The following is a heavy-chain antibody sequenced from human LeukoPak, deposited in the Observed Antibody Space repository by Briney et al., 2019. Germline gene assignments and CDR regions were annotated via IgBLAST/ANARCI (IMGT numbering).Heavy chain of an antibody. CDR1: GRSISSYY. CDR2: IYTSGST. Sequence: KSSQTLSLTCTVSGRSISSYYWSWIRQPAGKGLEWIERIYTSGSTNYNPSLKSRGTMSVDTSKIQCSLKLSSVTAADTAVYYCASSEWWELLEFDYWGQGTLVTVSS. D-gene: IGHD2-15*01. CDR3: ASSEWWELLEFDY. V-gene: IGHV4-4*07. J-gene: IGHJ4*02.